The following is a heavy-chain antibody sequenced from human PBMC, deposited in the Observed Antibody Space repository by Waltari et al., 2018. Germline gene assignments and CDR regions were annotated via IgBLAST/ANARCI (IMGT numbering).Heavy chain of an antibody. CDR3: ARDYDQDWFDP. D-gene: IGHD3-22*01. V-gene: IGHV4-4*07. Sequence: QVQLQESGPGLVRPSETLSLTCHVSGGSVRDFYWTWIRQPAGGGLEWIGRIHISGRTDYHPSLKSRVSMSVDTSKNQFSLKLSSVTAADTAVYYCARDYDQDWFDPWGQGTLVTVSS. J-gene: IGHJ5*02. CDR2: IHISGRT. CDR1: GGSVRDFY.